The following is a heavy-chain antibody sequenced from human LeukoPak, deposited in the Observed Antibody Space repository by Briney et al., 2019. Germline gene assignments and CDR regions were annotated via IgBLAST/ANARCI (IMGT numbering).Heavy chain of an antibody. CDR1: GFTFISYG. D-gene: IGHD3-22*01. J-gene: IGHJ5*02. Sequence: GSLRLSCAASGFTFISYGMQWVRQAPGKGLEWIATIYYTGSTNYNPSLKTRVTISLDTSRNQFSLRLTSVTAADTAVYYCAKSGHSYYYTPGDFSWGQGTLVTVSS. V-gene: IGHV4-59*05. CDR3: AKSGHSYYYTPGDFS. CDR2: IYYTGST.